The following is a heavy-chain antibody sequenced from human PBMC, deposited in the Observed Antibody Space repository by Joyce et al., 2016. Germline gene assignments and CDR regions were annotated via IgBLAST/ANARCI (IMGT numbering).Heavy chain of an antibody. CDR3: AREARMQLTYYYFGLDV. Sequence: EVQLVESGGRLVQPGGSLRLSCAASGFMFSSYWMIWVSQGPGKGREWVAKINQDGSEKNYVDSVKGRFTISRDNAKKSLYLQMNSLRAEDTAVYYCAREARMQLTYYYFGLDVWGQGTTVVVSS. V-gene: IGHV3-7*01. J-gene: IGHJ6*02. D-gene: IGHD5-18*01. CDR2: INQDGSEK. CDR1: GFMFSSYW.